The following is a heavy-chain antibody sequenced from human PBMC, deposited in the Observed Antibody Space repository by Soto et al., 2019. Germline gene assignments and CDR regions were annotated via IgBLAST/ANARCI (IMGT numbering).Heavy chain of an antibody. J-gene: IGHJ6*02. D-gene: IGHD6-13*01. CDR1: GGTFSSYA. V-gene: IGHV1-69*06. CDR3: ARLEAAALNLPVYYYGMDV. Sequence: QVQLVQSGAEVKKPGSSVKVSCKASGGTFSSYAISWVRQAPGHGLEWMGGIIPIFGTANYAQKFQGRVTITADKSTSTAYMELSSLRSEDTAVYYCARLEAAALNLPVYYYGMDVWGQGTTVTVSS. CDR2: IIPIFGTA.